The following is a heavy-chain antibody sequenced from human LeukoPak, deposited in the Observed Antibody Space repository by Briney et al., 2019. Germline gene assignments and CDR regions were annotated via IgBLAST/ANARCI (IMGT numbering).Heavy chain of an antibody. CDR2: LKSKSDGGTA. CDR3: TTVRRWEPDY. D-gene: IGHD1-26*01. V-gene: IGHV3-15*01. CDR1: GFTLSNAW. J-gene: IGHJ4*02. Sequence: PGGSLRLSCAASGFTLSNAWMTWVRQAPGKGLEWVGRLKSKSDGGTADYAAPVKGRFTISRDDSGNTLYLQINSLKTEDTAVYYCTTVRRWEPDYWGQGTLVTVSS.